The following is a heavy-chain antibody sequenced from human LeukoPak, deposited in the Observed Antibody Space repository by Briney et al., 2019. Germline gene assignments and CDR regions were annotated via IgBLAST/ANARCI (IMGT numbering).Heavy chain of an antibody. CDR3: AHSTPPKDIVVVRAAHDAFDI. J-gene: IGHJ3*02. D-gene: IGHD2-2*01. CDR1: GFSLSTSGVG. CDR2: IYWDDDK. V-gene: IGHV2-5*02. Sequence: SGPTLLKPTQTLTLTFTFSGFSLSTSGVGVGWIRQPPAKALEWLALIYWDDDKRYSPSLKSRLTITKDTSKNQVVLTMTNMDPVDTATYYCAHSTPPKDIVVVRAAHDAFDIWGQGTMVTVSS.